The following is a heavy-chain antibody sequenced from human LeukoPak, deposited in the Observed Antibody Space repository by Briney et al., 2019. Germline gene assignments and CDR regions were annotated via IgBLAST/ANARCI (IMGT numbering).Heavy chain of an antibody. CDR2: INHSGST. J-gene: IGHJ5*02. D-gene: IGHD6-6*01. V-gene: IGHV4-34*01. CDR3: ARGRRIAARLRFDP. CDR1: GGSISSFY. Sequence: SETLSLTCTVSGGSISSFYWSWIRQPPGKGLEWIGEINHSGSTNYNPSLKSRVTISVDTSKNQFSLKLSSVTAADTAVYYCARGRRIAARLRFDPWGQGTLVTVSS.